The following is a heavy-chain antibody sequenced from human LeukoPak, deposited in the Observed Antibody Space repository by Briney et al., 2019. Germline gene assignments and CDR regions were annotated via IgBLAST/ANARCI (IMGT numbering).Heavy chain of an antibody. CDR3: ARGVDNYGFIFDY. CDR1: GFTFSSYW. D-gene: IGHD5-18*01. J-gene: IGHJ4*02. V-gene: IGHV3-74*01. CDR2: INSDGSST. Sequence: GGSLRLSCAASGFTFSSYWMHWVRQAPGKGLVWVSRINSDGSSTSYADSVKGRFTISRDNAKNTLYLQMNSLRAEDTAVYFCARGVDNYGFIFDYWGQGTLVTVSS.